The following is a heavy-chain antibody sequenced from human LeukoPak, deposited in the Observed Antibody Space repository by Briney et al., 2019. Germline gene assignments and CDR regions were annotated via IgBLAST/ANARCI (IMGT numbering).Heavy chain of an antibody. D-gene: IGHD6-19*01. J-gene: IGHJ4*02. CDR1: GFTVSSNY. CDR3: ARAHSSSDYFDC. CDR2: IYTGGSA. Sequence: PGGSLRLSWAASGFTVSSNYMNWVRQAPGKGLEWVSVIYTGGSAYYADSVKGRFTISRDNSKNMLYLQMNSLRAEDTAVYYCARAHSSSDYFDCWGQGILVIVSS. V-gene: IGHV3-53*01.